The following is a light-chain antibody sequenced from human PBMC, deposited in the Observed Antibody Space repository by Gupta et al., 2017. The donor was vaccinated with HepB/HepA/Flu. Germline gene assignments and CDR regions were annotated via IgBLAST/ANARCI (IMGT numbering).Light chain of an antibody. Sequence: DIVMTQSPDSLAVPLGERANINYKSSQSVLYSSNNNYHLAWYQQKPGQPPKLLIYWASTRESGVPDRFSGSGSGTDFTLTISSLQAEDVAVYYCQQYYSIPPSFGQGTKLEIK. J-gene: IGKJ2*03. CDR1: QSVLYSSNNNYH. CDR3: QQYYSIPPS. CDR2: WAS. V-gene: IGKV4-1*01.